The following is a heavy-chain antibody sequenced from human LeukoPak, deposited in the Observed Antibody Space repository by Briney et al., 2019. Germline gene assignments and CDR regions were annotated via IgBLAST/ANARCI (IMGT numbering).Heavy chain of an antibody. CDR1: GFTFSSYA. V-gene: IGHV3-23*01. J-gene: IGHJ3*02. Sequence: GGSLRLSCAASGFTFSSYAMSWVRQAPGKGLEWVSAISGSGGSTYYADSVKGRFTISRDNSKNTLYLQMNSLRAEDTAVYYCAKRDKFYDSSGYYYSDAFDIWGQGTMVTVSS. D-gene: IGHD3-22*01. CDR2: ISGSGGST. CDR3: AKRDKFYDSSGYYYSDAFDI.